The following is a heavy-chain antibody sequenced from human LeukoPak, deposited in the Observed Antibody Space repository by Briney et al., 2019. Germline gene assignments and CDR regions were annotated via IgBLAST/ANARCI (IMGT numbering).Heavy chain of an antibody. Sequence: PSETLSLTCTVSGGSISSSSYYWGWIRQPPGKGLEWIGSIYYSGSTYYNPSLKSRVTISVDTSKNQFSLKLSSVTAADTAVYYCALRQYGDYADYWGQGTLVTVSS. CDR1: GGSISSSSYY. J-gene: IGHJ4*02. V-gene: IGHV4-39*01. CDR2: IYYSGST. D-gene: IGHD4-17*01. CDR3: ALRQYGDYADY.